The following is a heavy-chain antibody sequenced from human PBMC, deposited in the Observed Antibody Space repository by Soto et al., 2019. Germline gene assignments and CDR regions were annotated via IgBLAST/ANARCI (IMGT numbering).Heavy chain of an antibody. J-gene: IGHJ4*02. CDR1: GGTFSSYA. CDR3: AGLSGSYSYFDY. V-gene: IGHV1-69*13. Sequence: SVKVSCKASGGTFSSYAISWVRQAPGQGLEWMGGIIPIFGTTNYAQKFQGRVTITADESTSTAYMELSSLRSEDTAVYYCAGLSGSYSYFDYWGQGTLVTVSS. CDR2: IIPIFGTT. D-gene: IGHD1-26*01.